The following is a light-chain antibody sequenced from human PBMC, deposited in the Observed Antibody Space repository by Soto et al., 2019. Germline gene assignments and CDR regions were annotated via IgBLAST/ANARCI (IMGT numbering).Light chain of an antibody. CDR1: QSVSAGH. CDR3: QQYGSSTLT. J-gene: IGKJ4*01. Sequence: EIVLTQSPGTLSLSPGERATLSCRASQSVSAGHLAWYQQKPGQAPRLLIYGASSRATGIPDRFSGSGSGTDFNLTISRLEPEDFAVYFFQQYGSSTLTFGGGTKVEIK. V-gene: IGKV3-20*01. CDR2: GAS.